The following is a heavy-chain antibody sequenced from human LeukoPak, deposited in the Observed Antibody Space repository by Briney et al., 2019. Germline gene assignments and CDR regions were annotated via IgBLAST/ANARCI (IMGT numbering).Heavy chain of an antibody. V-gene: IGHV4-61*10. Sequence: SETLSLTCKVSGASVSTTPYYWTWIRQPAGKGLGWIGRIFNTGPANYNPPFKSRATISLDTSKNEFSLHLNSVTAADTAVYFCAASWNDERCFDPWGQGTLVIVSS. D-gene: IGHD1-1*01. CDR2: IFNTGPA. CDR1: GASVSTTPYY. CDR3: AASWNDERCFDP. J-gene: IGHJ5*02.